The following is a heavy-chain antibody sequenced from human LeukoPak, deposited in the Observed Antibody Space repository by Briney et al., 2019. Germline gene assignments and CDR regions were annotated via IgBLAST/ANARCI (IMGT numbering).Heavy chain of an antibody. Sequence: GGSLRLSCAASGFTFSNAWMSWVRRAPGKGLEWVAYIKKTGSETYYVDSVKGRFTITRDNTRNSLFLQMYSLRAEDTAVYFCAREDGYCSGGNCYSYFDSWGQGTLVTVSS. CDR2: IKKTGSET. D-gene: IGHD2-15*01. V-gene: IGHV3-7*01. J-gene: IGHJ4*02. CDR1: GFTFSNAW. CDR3: AREDGYCSGGNCYSYFDS.